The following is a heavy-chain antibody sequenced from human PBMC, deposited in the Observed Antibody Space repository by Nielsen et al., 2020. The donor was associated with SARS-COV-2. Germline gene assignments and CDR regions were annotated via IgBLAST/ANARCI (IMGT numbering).Heavy chain of an antibody. D-gene: IGHD2-8*01. J-gene: IGHJ4*02. CDR2: ITMSGAYM. V-gene: IGHV3-21*01. Sequence: LSLTCAASGFRFTSYTMNWVRQAPGKGLEWVASITMSGAYMYYADSLRGRFTVSRDNAENSLFLQMSSLRDEDTAVYYCARDPYCTNGVCYTFDYWGQGTLVTVSS. CDR3: ARDPYCTNGVCYTFDY. CDR1: GFRFTSYT.